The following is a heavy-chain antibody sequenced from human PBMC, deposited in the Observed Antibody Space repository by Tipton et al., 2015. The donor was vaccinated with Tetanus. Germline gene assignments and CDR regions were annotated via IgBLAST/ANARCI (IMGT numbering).Heavy chain of an antibody. V-gene: IGHV3-66*01. CDR1: GFTFNTYA. J-gene: IGHJ5*01. Sequence: SLRLSCAASGFTFNTYAMSWVRQAPGKGLEWVSVMYSGGDTYYVDSVKGRFSISRDNAKNTLYLQMNTLRDDDTAVYYCARRGEARANWFDSWGQGTLVTVSS. CDR2: MYSGGDT. CDR3: ARRGEARANWFDS. D-gene: IGHD2-21*01.